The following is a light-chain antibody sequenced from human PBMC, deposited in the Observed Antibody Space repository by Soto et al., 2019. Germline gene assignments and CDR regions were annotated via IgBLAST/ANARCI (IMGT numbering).Light chain of an antibody. CDR3: SSYTSGSTLVG. Sequence: QSALTQPASVSGSPGQSITISCTGTSSDVGGYNYVSWYQQHPGKAPKLMIYEVSNRPSEVSNRLSGSKSGNTASLTISGLQAEDEGNSYCSSYTSGSTLVGFGGGTKLTVL. V-gene: IGLV2-14*01. J-gene: IGLJ2*01. CDR2: EVS. CDR1: SSDVGGYNY.